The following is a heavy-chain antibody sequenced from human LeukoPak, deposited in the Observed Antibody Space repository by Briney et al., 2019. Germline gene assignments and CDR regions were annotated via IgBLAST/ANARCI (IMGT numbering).Heavy chain of an antibody. J-gene: IGHJ4*02. CDR3: ARGRGIVGATVRYFDY. D-gene: IGHD1-26*01. Sequence: SETLSLTCTVSGGSISSYYWSWIRQPPGKGLEWIGYIYYSGSTNYNPSLKSRVTISVDTSKNQFSLKLSSVTAADTAVYYCARGRGIVGATVRYFDYWGQGTLVAVSS. V-gene: IGHV4-59*01. CDR1: GGSISSYY. CDR2: IYYSGST.